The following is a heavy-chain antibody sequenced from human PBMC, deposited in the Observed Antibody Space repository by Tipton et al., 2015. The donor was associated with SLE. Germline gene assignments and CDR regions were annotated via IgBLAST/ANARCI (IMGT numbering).Heavy chain of an antibody. CDR2: INHSGST. Sequence: TLSFTCAVYGGSFSGYYGSWIRQPPGKGLEWIGEINHSGSTNYNPSLKSRVTISVDTSKNQFSLKLSSVTAADTAVYYCARGISSGWWNYWGQGNLVTVSS. CDR1: GGSFSGYY. CDR3: ARGISSGWWNY. D-gene: IGHD6-19*01. V-gene: IGHV4-34*01. J-gene: IGHJ4*02.